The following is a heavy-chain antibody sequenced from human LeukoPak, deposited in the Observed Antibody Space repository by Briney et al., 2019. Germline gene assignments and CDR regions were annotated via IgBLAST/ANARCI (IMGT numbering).Heavy chain of an antibody. D-gene: IGHD5-18*01. V-gene: IGHV1-3*03. J-gene: IGHJ6*03. CDR2: INAGNGNT. Sequence: GASVKVSCKASGYIFTSYAIHWVRQAPGQRLEWMGWINAGNGNTKYSQEFQGRVTITRDTSASTAYMELSSLRSEDMAVYYCARDSGYSYGYDYYYMDVWGKGTTVTVSS. CDR1: GYIFTSYA. CDR3: ARDSGYSYGYDYYYMDV.